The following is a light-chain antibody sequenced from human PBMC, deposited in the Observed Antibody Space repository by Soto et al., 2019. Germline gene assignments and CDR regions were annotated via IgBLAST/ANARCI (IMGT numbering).Light chain of an antibody. Sequence: QSALTQPPSASGSPGQSVTISCTGTSSDVGGYNYVSWYQQHPGKAPKLMIYEVSKRPSGVPDRFSGSKSGNTASLTVSGXXAXXEXXYYCSSYAGSNNLGVFGGGTKLTVL. CDR3: SSYAGSNNLGV. V-gene: IGLV2-8*01. J-gene: IGLJ2*01. CDR2: EVS. CDR1: SSDVGGYNY.